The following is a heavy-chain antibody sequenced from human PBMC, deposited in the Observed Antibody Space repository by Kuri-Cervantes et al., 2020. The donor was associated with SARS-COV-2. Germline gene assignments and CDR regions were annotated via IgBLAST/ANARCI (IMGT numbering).Heavy chain of an antibody. CDR2: ISWNSGSI. Sequence: LSLTCAASGFTFDDYAMHWVRQAPGKGLEWVSGISWNSGSIGYADSVKGRFTISRDNAKNSLYLQMNSLRAEDTAVYYCARDWGLLWFDLDYYGMDVWGQGTTVTVSS. CDR3: ARDWGLLWFDLDYYGMDV. CDR1: GFTFDDYA. V-gene: IGHV3-9*01. J-gene: IGHJ6*02. D-gene: IGHD3-10*01.